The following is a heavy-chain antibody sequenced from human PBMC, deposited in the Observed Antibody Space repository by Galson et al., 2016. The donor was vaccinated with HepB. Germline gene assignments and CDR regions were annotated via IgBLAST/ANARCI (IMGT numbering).Heavy chain of an antibody. V-gene: IGHV3-23*01. D-gene: IGHD4-17*01. J-gene: IGHJ4*02. CDR3: AKGLTTVTTEVDY. CDR1: GFTVSSNY. Sequence: SLRLSCAASGFTVSSNYMSWVRQAPGKGLEWVSVISNSGGSTYYADSVKGRFTISRDNSKNTLYLQMNSLRAEDTAVYYCAKGLTTVTTEVDYWGQGALVTVSS. CDR2: ISNSGGST.